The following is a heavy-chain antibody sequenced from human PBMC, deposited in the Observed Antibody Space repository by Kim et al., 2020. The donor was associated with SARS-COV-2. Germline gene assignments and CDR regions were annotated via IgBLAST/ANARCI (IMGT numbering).Heavy chain of an antibody. CDR3: AKDFRIMITFGGVGVFDY. V-gene: IGHV3-23*01. Sequence: GGFLRLSCAASGFTFSSYAMSWVRQAPGKGLEWVSAISGSGGSTYYADSVKGRFTISRDNSKNTLYLQMNSLRAEDTAVYYCAKDFRIMITFGGVGVFDYWGQGTLVTVSS. CDR1: GFTFSSYA. D-gene: IGHD3-16*01. CDR2: ISGSGGST. J-gene: IGHJ4*02.